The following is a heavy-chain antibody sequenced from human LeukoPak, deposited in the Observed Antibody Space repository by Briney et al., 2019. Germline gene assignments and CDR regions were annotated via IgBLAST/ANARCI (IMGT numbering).Heavy chain of an antibody. V-gene: IGHV3-23*01. J-gene: IGHJ4*02. Sequence: GGSLRLSCAASGFTFDDYGMSWVRQAPGKGLEWVSAISGSGGSTYYADSVKGRFTISRDNSKNTLYLQMNSLRAEDTAVYYCAKGHWIPEFDYWGQGTLVTVSS. CDR1: GFTFDDYG. CDR3: AKGHWIPEFDY. D-gene: IGHD5-18*01. CDR2: ISGSGGST.